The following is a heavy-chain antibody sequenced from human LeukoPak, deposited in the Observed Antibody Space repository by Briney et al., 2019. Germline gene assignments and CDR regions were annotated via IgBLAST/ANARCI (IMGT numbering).Heavy chain of an antibody. V-gene: IGHV4-59*01. CDR3: ARGRRIAAATSNYGMDV. J-gene: IGHJ6*02. CDR1: GGSISSYY. CDR2: IYYSGST. Sequence: SETLSLTCTVSGGSISSYYWSWIRQPPGKGLEWIGYIYYSGSTNYNPSLKSRVTISVDTSKNQFSLKLSSVTAADTAVYYCARGRRIAAATSNYGMDVWGQGTTVTVSS. D-gene: IGHD6-13*01.